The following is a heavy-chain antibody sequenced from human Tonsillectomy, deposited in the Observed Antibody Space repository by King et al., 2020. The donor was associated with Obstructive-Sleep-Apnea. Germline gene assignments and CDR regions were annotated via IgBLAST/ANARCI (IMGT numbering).Heavy chain of an antibody. J-gene: IGHJ4*02. CDR3: SRDRLGYCSGSSCYSGFDY. CDR2: IYDSGST. V-gene: IGHV4-31*03. D-gene: IGHD2-15*01. Sequence: MQLQESGPGLVKPSKTLSLTCTVSGGSISSGGYYWRWIRQHPGKGLEWIGYIYDSGSTYYNPSLKSRVTISVDTSKNQFSLKLSSVTAADTAVYYCSRDRLGYCSGSSCYSGFDYWGQGTLVTVSS. CDR1: GGSISSGGYY.